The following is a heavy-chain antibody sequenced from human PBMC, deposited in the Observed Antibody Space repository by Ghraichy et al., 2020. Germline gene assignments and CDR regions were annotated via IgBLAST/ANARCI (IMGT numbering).Heavy chain of an antibody. CDR3: ARGLAPGGNAYYFDS. Sequence: GGSLTLSCGASGFSFSSYAMHWLRQAPGKGLEWVAVISYNGNNKYTADSVKGRFTMSRDNSKNTLYVQMNSLRPEDTAVYYCARGLAPGGNAYYFDSWGQGTLVVVPS. V-gene: IGHV3-30-3*01. CDR1: GFSFSSYA. CDR2: ISYNGNNK. D-gene: IGHD3/OR15-3a*01. J-gene: IGHJ4*02.